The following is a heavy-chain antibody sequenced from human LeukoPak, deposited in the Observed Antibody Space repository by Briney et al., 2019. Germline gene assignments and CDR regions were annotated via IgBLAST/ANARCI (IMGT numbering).Heavy chain of an antibody. CDR1: GFIFSNYW. J-gene: IGHJ4*02. V-gene: IGHV3-7*01. CDR3: ARGGIVGAMSPRRVDY. CDR2: IKQDGSDK. D-gene: IGHD1-26*01. Sequence: ESGGSLRLSCAASGFIFSNYWMSWVRQAPGKGLEWVANIKQDGSDKYYVDSMKGRFTISRDNAKNSLYLQMNSLRAEDTAVYYCARGGIVGAMSPRRVDYWGQGTLVTVSS.